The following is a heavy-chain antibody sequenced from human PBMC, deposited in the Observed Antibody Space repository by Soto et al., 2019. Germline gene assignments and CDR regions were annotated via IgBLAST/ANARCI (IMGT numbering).Heavy chain of an antibody. CDR2: IYYSGST. J-gene: IGHJ4*02. CDR3: ARAGNYDVLSGRMYYFDS. V-gene: IGHV4-59*12. CDR1: GGSISNYY. Sequence: PSETLSLTCTVSGGSISNYYWSWIRQPPGKGLEWIGYIYYSGSTYYNPSLKSRVTISVDTSKSQFSLKLSSVTAADTAVYFCARAGNYDVLSGRMYYFDSWGQGTPVTVSS. D-gene: IGHD3-3*01.